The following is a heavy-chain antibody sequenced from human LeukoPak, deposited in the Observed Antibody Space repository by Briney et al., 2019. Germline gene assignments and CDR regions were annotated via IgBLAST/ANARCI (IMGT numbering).Heavy chain of an antibody. CDR1: GASFSSSGFY. J-gene: IGHJ5*02. V-gene: IGHV4-39*01. D-gene: IGHD1-26*01. Sequence: SETLSLTCTVSGASFSSSGFYWVWIRQPPGKGLEWIGNVYHSGSTYYNPSLKSRVTISVDTSNNQFSLKLSSVTATDTALYYCATYIRSGGCFDPWGQGTLVIVSS. CDR3: ATYIRSGGCFDP. CDR2: VYHSGST.